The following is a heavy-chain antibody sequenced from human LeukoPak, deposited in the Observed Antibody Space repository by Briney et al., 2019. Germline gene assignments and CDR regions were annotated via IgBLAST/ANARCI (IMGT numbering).Heavy chain of an antibody. CDR3: ARENPSGYYNRPIDY. Sequence: SETPSLTCTVSGASISSYYWSWIRQPPGKGLEWIGDIYYSGSIKYNPSLKSRVTMSVDTSKNQFSLKLSSVTAADTAIYYCARENPSGYYNRPIDYWGQGTLVTVSS. V-gene: IGHV4-59*01. CDR1: GASISSYY. J-gene: IGHJ4*02. CDR2: IYYSGSI. D-gene: IGHD3-22*01.